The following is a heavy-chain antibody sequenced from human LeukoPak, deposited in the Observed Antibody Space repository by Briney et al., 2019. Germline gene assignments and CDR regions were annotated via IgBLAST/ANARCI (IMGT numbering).Heavy chain of an antibody. J-gene: IGHJ5*02. CDR1: GGSISSSNW. D-gene: IGHD3-22*01. CDR3: ARVTYYYDSSGYP. V-gene: IGHV4-4*02. Sequence: SETLSLTCTVSGGSISSSNWWSWVRQPPGKGLEWIGEIYHSGSTNYNPSLKSRVTISVDKSKNQFSLKLSSVTAADTAVYYCARVTYYYDSSGYPWGQGTLVTVSS. CDR2: IYHSGST.